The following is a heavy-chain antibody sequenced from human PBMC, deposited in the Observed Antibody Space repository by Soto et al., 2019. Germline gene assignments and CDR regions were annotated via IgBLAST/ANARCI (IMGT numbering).Heavy chain of an antibody. CDR3: AKGRGGSGSLTPRVDF. D-gene: IGHD3-10*01. CDR1: GFTFNNYA. Sequence: EVQLLESGGGLVQPGGSLRLSCAASGFTFNNYAMTWVRQAPGKGLEWVSAISGGGDSTSDADSVKGRFTVSRDGSKNTLYIQMSSLRAEDTALYYCAKGRGGSGSLTPRVDFWGQGTLVTVSS. CDR2: ISGGGDST. V-gene: IGHV3-23*01. J-gene: IGHJ4*02.